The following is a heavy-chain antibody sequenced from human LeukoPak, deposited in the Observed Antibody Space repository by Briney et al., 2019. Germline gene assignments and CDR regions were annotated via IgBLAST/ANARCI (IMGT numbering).Heavy chain of an antibody. Sequence: PGGSLRLSCAASGFTFSSYSMNWVRQAPGKGLEWVSSISSSSSYIYYADSVKGRFTISRDNAKNSLYLQMNSLRAEDTAVYYCARDWLLLRTFDYWGQGTLVTVSS. CDR2: ISSSSSYI. CDR1: GFTFSSYS. CDR3: ARDWLLLRTFDY. V-gene: IGHV3-21*01. D-gene: IGHD3-22*01. J-gene: IGHJ4*02.